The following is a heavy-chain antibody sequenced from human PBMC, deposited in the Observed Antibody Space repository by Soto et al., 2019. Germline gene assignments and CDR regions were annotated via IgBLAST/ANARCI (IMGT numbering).Heavy chain of an antibody. V-gene: IGHV1-69*12. D-gene: IGHD2-21*02. CDR1: GGNFRSES. CDR3: ARGHEFGGNSDAYDI. Sequence: QVHLVQSGAEVKKPGSSVKVSCKASGGNFRSESINWVRQAPGQGLEWMGGIIPCFGTSDYAQKFKGRLRITADESTTTDYMELSSLRSQDTAVYYCARGHEFGGNSDAYDIWGQGTMVTVSS. J-gene: IGHJ3*02. CDR2: IIPCFGTS.